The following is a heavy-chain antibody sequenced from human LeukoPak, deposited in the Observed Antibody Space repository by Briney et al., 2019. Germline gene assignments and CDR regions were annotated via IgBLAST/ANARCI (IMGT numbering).Heavy chain of an antibody. CDR1: GFTFSSNW. Sequence: GGSLRLSCAASGFTFSSNWMQWVRQAPGKGLVWVSRINSDGSTTTYADSVKGRFTISRDNAKNTLYLQMNSLRPEDTAVYYCGRVGASTGAYWGQGTLVTVSS. CDR2: INSDGSTT. CDR3: GRVGASTGAY. V-gene: IGHV3-74*03. J-gene: IGHJ4*02. D-gene: IGHD1-26*01.